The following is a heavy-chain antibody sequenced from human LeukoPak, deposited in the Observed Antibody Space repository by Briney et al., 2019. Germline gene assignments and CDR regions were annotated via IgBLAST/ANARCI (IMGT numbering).Heavy chain of an antibody. CDR1: GGSISSYY. J-gene: IGHJ4*02. Sequence: NPSETLSLTCTVSGGSISSYYWSWIRQPPGKGLEWIAYISDIGSINYNPSLKSRVTTSLGTSKNQFSLKLSSVTAADTAVYYCAGHHPRNTVDFWGQGTLVTVSS. CDR2: ISDIGSI. CDR3: AGHHPRNTVDF. V-gene: IGHV4-59*08. D-gene: IGHD2-8*02.